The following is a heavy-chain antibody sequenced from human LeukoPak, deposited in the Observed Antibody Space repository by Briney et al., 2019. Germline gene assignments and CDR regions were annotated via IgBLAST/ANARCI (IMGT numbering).Heavy chain of an antibody. D-gene: IGHD3-9*01. CDR2: INSDGSST. J-gene: IGHJ6*04. CDR1: GFTFSSYW. V-gene: IGHV3-74*01. CDR3: ARDRETDILTGFYYYYGMDV. Sequence: GGSLRLSCAASGFTFSSYWMHWVRQAPGKGLVWVSRINSDGSSTSYADSVKGRFTISRDNAKNTLYLQMNSLRAEDTAVYYCARDRETDILTGFYYYYGMDVWGEGTTVTVSS.